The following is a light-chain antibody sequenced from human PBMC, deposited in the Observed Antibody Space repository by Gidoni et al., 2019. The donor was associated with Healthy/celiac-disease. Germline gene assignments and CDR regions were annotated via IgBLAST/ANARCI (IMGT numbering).Light chain of an antibody. CDR1: SGSIASNY. CDR3: QSYDSSNSWV. V-gene: IGLV6-57*02. J-gene: IGLJ3*02. Sequence: NFILTQPHSVSDSPGNTVTISCTGSSGSIASNYVQWCQQRPGSAPTTVIYEDNQRPSGVPDRFSGSIDSSSNSASLTISGLKTEDEADYYCQSYDSSNSWVFGGGTKLTVL. CDR2: EDN.